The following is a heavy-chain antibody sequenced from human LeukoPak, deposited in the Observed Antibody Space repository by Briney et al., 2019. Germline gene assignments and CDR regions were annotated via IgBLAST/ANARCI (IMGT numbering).Heavy chain of an antibody. Sequence: GASVKVSCKASGGTFSSYAISWVRQAPGQGLEWMGGIIPIFGTANYAQKFQGRVTITTDDSTSTAYMELSSLRSEDTAVYYCARDNLAAAGKFDYWGQGTLVTVSS. D-gene: IGHD6-13*01. V-gene: IGHV1-69*05. J-gene: IGHJ4*02. CDR3: ARDNLAAAGKFDY. CDR2: IIPIFGTA. CDR1: GGTFSSYA.